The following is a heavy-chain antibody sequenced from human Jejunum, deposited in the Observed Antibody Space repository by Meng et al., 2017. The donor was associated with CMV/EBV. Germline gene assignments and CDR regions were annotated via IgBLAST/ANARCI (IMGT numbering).Heavy chain of an antibody. J-gene: IGHJ4*02. CDR1: GFSPSTSGEG. V-gene: IGHV2-5*02. Sequence: QTPLKEAGPTLVKPTRTLTLTCSFSGFSPSTSGEGVGWIRQPPGKALEWLALIYRGDDKRYSPSLNSRLTIAKDTSKNEVVLTLTNMGPIDTGTYYCAHFVGGYYPSRPDYWGQGTLVTVSS. CDR2: IYRGDDK. CDR3: AHFVGGYYPSRPDY. D-gene: IGHD1-26*01.